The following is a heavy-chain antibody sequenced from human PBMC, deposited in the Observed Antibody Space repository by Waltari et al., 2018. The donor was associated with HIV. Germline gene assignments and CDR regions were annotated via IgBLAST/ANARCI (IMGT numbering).Heavy chain of an antibody. D-gene: IGHD3-16*01. CDR3: VKERGPFNGFDI. CDR1: VFTFGGTG. J-gene: IGHJ3*02. CDR2: IWSDGYNK. Sequence: QVYLLASGGGVVQPGGSLKLSCAAPVFTFGGTGMHWVRQAPGKGLEWVAVIWSDGYNKFYADSVRGRFTFSRDNSKYTLSLQMNSLRAEDTALYYCVKERGPFNGFDIWGQGTMVTVSS. V-gene: IGHV3-33*06.